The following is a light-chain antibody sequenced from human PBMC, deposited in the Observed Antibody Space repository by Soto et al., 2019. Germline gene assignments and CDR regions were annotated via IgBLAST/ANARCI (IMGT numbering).Light chain of an antibody. V-gene: IGKV3-11*01. CDR1: QSVSGY. CDR2: DAF. J-gene: IGKJ4*01. Sequence: EIVLTQSPGTLSLSPGDRATLSCWASQSVSGYLAWYQQKLGQPPRLLIYDAFNRAAGIPARFSGSGSGTDFTLTISSLEPEDFAVYYCQQRTNWPLTFGGGTKVDI. CDR3: QQRTNWPLT.